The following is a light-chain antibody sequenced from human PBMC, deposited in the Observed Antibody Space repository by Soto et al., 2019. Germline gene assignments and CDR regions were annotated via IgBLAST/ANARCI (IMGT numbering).Light chain of an antibody. CDR3: QVWDSSGDHLYV. CDR1: NIGAKT. V-gene: IGLV3-21*02. CDR2: DDS. J-gene: IGLJ1*01. Sequence: SYELTQPPSVSVAPGQTARVTCGGHNIGAKTVHWYQQKPGQAPVVVIYDDSGRPSGIPERFSGSNSGNTATLTISRVEAGDEADYYCQVWDSSGDHLYVFGTGTKVTVL.